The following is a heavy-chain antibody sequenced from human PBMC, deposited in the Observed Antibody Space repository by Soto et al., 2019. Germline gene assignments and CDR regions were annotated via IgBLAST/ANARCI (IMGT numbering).Heavy chain of an antibody. CDR3: ARDWEYSSSWYDAINYYYYCGMDV. CDR1: GYTFTSDG. Sequence: ASVKGSCKASGYTFTSDGIGWVRQAPGQGLEWMGWISAYNGNTNHAQKLQGRVTMTTNTSTSTAYVELRSLRSDDTAVYYCARDWEYSSSWYDAINYYYYCGMDVWGQGTTVTVSS. D-gene: IGHD6-13*01. J-gene: IGHJ6*02. CDR2: ISAYNGNT. V-gene: IGHV1-18*01.